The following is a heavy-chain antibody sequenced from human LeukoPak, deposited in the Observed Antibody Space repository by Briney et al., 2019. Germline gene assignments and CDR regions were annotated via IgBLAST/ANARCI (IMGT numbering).Heavy chain of an antibody. Sequence: GASVKVSCKASGHTFTGYYMHWVRQAPGQGLEWMGWINPNSGGTNYAQKFQGRVTMTRDTSISTAYMELSRLRSDDTAIYYCAREKPEIGSKAFDIWGQGTMVTVSS. CDR1: GHTFTGYY. V-gene: IGHV1-2*02. J-gene: IGHJ3*02. CDR3: AREKPEIGSKAFDI. CDR2: INPNSGGT. D-gene: IGHD3-10*01.